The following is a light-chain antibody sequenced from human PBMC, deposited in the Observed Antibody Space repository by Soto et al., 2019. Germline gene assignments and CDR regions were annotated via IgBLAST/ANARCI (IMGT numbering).Light chain of an antibody. J-gene: IGKJ1*01. CDR3: QQYNDWWA. CDR2: GAS. Sequence: EKVIPQSSAPVPVSLGESSTLSGRASQIVSNNLTWYQQKPGQPPRLLIYGASTRATGVPGRFSGSGSGTEFTLAISSLQSEDFAVYFWQQYNDWWAVGQGTTVDIK. CDR1: QIVSNN. V-gene: IGKV3-15*01.